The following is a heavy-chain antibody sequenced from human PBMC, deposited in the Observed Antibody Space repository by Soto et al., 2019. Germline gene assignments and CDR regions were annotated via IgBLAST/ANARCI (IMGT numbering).Heavy chain of an antibody. CDR2: IKSDGSST. CDR3: ARSDWFDP. V-gene: IGHV3-74*01. J-gene: IGHJ5*02. Sequence: PGGSLRLSCAASGFTFSTYRMHWVRQAPGKGLVWVSRIKSDGSSTSYADSVKGRFTISRDNAKNTLYLQMNSLRVEDTAVYYCARSDWFDPWGQGTLVTVSS. CDR1: GFTFSTYR.